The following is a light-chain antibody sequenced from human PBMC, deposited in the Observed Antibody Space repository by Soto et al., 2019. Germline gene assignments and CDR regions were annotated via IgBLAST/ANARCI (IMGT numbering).Light chain of an antibody. J-gene: IGLJ1*01. V-gene: IGLV2-14*03. CDR3: NSYTSSSTYV. CDR2: DVS. Sequence: QSALTQPASVSGSPGQSITISCTGTSGDVGGYNYVSWYQQHPGEAPNLMIYDVSNRPSGVSNRFSGSKSGNTASLTISGLQAEDEADYYCNSYTSSSTYVFGTGTKLTVL. CDR1: SGDVGGYNY.